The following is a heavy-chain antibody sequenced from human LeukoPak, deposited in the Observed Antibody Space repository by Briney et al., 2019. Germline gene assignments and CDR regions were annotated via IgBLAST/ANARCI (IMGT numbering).Heavy chain of an antibody. J-gene: IGHJ4*02. CDR3: ARTGSLLWGSSVFDY. CDR2: ISWNGGIT. D-gene: IGHD2-2*01. V-gene: IGHV3-20*04. Sequence: GGSLRLSCAASGFTFDDDGMSWVRHAPGKGLEWVSGISWNGGITGYADSVKGRFTISRDSARKSLYLQMNSLRAEDTAVYYCARTGSLLWGSSVFDYWGQGTVVTVSS. CDR1: GFTFDDDG.